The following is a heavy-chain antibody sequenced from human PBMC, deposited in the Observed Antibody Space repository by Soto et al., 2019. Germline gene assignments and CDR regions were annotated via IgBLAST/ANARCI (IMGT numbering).Heavy chain of an antibody. CDR1: GFTFSSYD. D-gene: IGHD5-18*01. Sequence: PGGSLRLSYAASGFTFSSYDMHWVRQATGKGLEWVSAIGTAGDTYYPGSVKGRFTISRENAKNSLYLQMNSLRAGDTAVYYCARIRRGLQLNYYYYYYMDVWGKGTTVTVSS. CDR2: IGTAGDT. CDR3: ARIRRGLQLNYYYYYYMDV. J-gene: IGHJ6*03. V-gene: IGHV3-13*01.